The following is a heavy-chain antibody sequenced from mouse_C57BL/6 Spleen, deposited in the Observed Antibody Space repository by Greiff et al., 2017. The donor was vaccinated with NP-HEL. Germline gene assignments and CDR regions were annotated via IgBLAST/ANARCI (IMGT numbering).Heavy chain of an antibody. CDR2: IRNKANGYTT. Sequence: EVMLVESGGGLVQPGGSLSLSCAASGFTFTDYYMSWVRQPPGKALEWLGFIRNKANGYTTEYSASVKGRFSISRDNSQSILYLQMNALRAEDSATYYCARYRRYFDVWGTGTTVTVSS. CDR3: ARYRRYFDV. V-gene: IGHV7-3*01. CDR1: GFTFTDYY. J-gene: IGHJ1*03.